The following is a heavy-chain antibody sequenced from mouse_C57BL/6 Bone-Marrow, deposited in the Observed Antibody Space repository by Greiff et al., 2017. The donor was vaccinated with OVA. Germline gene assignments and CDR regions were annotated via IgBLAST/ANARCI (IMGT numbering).Heavy chain of an antibody. CDR3: TREALGYGYGVVYYAIDY. D-gene: IGHD2-2*01. V-gene: IGHV1-15*01. Sequence: QVQLKESGAELVRPGASVTLSCKASGYTFTDYEMHWVKQTPVHGLEWIGAIDPETGGTAYHQKFKGKAILTADKSSSTAYMELRSLTSEDSAVYYCTREALGYGYGVVYYAIDYWGQGTSVTVSS. CDR1: GYTFTDYE. CDR2: IDPETGGT. J-gene: IGHJ4*01.